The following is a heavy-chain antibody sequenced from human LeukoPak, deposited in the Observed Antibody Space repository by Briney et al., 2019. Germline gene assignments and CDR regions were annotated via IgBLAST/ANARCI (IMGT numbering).Heavy chain of an antibody. CDR3: ARGHSSGWYDRWFDP. CDR1: GGSISSYY. D-gene: IGHD6-19*01. Sequence: SETLSLTCTVSGGSISSYYWSWIRQPPGKGLEWIGYIYYSGSTNYNPSLKSRVTISVDTSKNQFSLKLSSVTAADTAVYYCARGHSSGWYDRWFDPWGQGTLVTVSS. CDR2: IYYSGST. J-gene: IGHJ5*02. V-gene: IGHV4-59*01.